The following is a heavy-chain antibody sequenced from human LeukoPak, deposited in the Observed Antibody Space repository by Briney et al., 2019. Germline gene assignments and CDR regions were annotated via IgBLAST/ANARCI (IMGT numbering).Heavy chain of an antibody. V-gene: IGHV4-39*01. D-gene: IGHD5-18*01. CDR3: ARHRTAINRYGPYDAFDI. Sequence: SETLSLTCTVSGVSISSSDYCWGWIRQPPGKGLEWIGSIYYSGRTYYNPPLKSRVTISEDTSKNQFSLKLSSVTAADTAVYYCARHRTAINRYGPYDAFDIWGQGTMVTVSS. CDR1: GVSISSSDYC. J-gene: IGHJ3*02. CDR2: IYYSGRT.